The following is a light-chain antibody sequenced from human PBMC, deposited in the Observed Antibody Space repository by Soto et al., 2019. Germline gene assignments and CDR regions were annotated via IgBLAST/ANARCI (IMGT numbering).Light chain of an antibody. CDR2: EGS. J-gene: IGLJ2*01. Sequence: QSALTQPASVSGSPGQSITISCTGTSSDVGSYNLVSWYQQHPGKAPKLMIYEGSKRPSGVSNRFSGYKSGNTASLTISGLQAEDEADYYCCSYADSSTYVVFGGGTKLTVL. CDR1: SSDVGSYNL. V-gene: IGLV2-23*01. CDR3: CSYADSSTYVV.